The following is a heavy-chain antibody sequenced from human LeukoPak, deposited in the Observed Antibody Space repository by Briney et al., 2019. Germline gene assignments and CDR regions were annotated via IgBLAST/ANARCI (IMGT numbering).Heavy chain of an antibody. V-gene: IGHV4-30-4*08. CDR2: IYYSGST. CDR3: ARDRRGWYQALWYFDL. CDR1: GGSISSGSYY. J-gene: IGHJ2*01. Sequence: PSETLSLTCTVSGGSISSGSYYWSWIRQPAGKGLEWIGYIYYSGSTYYNPSLKSRVAISVDTSKNQFSLKLSSVTAADTAVYYCARDRRGWYQALWYFDLWGRGTLVTVSS. D-gene: IGHD6-19*01.